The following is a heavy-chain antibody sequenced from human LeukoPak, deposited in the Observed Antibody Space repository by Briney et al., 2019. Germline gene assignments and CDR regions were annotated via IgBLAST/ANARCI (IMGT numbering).Heavy chain of an antibody. CDR1: GFTFSSYA. J-gene: IGHJ3*01. Sequence: GGSLRLSCAASGFTFSSYAMSWVRQAPGKGLEWVSEICGSSGSTYYADSVKGRFTISRDNPKNTLYLQMNSLRVEDTAIYYCAKGGSSDGTCYTAFDVWGQGTMVTVSS. D-gene: IGHD2-15*01. CDR3: AKGGSSDGTCYTAFDV. V-gene: IGHV3-23*01. CDR2: ICGSSGST.